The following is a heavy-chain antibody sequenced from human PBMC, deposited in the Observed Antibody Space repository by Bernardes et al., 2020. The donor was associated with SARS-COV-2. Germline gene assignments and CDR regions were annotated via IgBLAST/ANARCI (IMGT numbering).Heavy chain of an antibody. CDR3: AGYGSGSYKWFDP. CDR1: GFTFSSYA. CDR2: ISGSGGST. D-gene: IGHD3-10*01. V-gene: IGHV3-23*01. J-gene: IGHJ5*02. Sequence: GRSLRLSCAASGFTFSSYAMTWVRQAPGKGLEWVSTISGSGGSTYYADSVKGRFTISRDNSKNTLYLQMNSLRAEDTAVFYCAGYGSGSYKWFDPWGQGTLVTVSS.